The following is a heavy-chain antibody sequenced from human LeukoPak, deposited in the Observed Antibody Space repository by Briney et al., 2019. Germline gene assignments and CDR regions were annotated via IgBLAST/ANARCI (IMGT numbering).Heavy chain of an antibody. CDR1: GFTFSSYA. J-gene: IGHJ4*02. D-gene: IGHD6-6*01. V-gene: IGHV3-30*01. Sequence: GGSLRLSCAASGFTFSSYAMHWVRRAPGKGLEWVAVISYDGSNKYYADSVKGRFTISRDNSKNTLYLQMNSLRAEDTAVYYCARGRPGYFDYWGQGTLVTVSS. CDR2: ISYDGSNK. CDR3: ARGRPGYFDY.